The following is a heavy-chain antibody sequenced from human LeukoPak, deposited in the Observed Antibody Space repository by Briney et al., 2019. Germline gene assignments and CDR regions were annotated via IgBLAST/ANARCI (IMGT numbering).Heavy chain of an antibody. D-gene: IGHD1-1*01. J-gene: IGHJ3*02. CDR3: ARRVQLERRLGNAFDI. CDR2: INPNSGGT. CDR1: GYTFTGYY. Sequence: ASVKVSCKASGYTFTGYYMHWVRQAPGQGLEWMGWINPNSGGTDYAQKFQGRVTMTRDTSISTAYMELSRLRSDDTAVYYCARRVQLERRLGNAFDIWGQGTMVTVSS. V-gene: IGHV1-2*02.